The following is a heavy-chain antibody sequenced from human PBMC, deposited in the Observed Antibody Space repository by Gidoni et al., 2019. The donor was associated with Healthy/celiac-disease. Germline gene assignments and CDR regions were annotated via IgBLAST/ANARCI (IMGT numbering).Heavy chain of an antibody. CDR3: ARGGVGWFGAKRDAFDI. V-gene: IGHV4-34*01. D-gene: IGHD3-10*01. CDR1: GGSFSGYY. CDR2: INHSGST. Sequence: QVQLQQWGAGLLKPSETLSLTCAVYGGSFSGYYWSWIRQPPGKGLEWIGEINHSGSTNSNPSLKSRVTISVDTSKNQFSLKLSSVTAADTAVYYCARGGVGWFGAKRDAFDIWGQGTMVTVSS. J-gene: IGHJ3*02.